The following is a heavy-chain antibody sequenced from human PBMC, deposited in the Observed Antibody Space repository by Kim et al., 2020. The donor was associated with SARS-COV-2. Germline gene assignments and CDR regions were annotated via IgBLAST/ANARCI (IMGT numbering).Heavy chain of an antibody. J-gene: IGHJ6*02. V-gene: IGHV4-34*01. Sequence: SGSTTYKPALKSRVTISVDTSRHQFALKLRSVTAADTAVYYCARGVRGDVWGQGTTVTVSS. CDR2: SGST. CDR3: ARGVRGDV.